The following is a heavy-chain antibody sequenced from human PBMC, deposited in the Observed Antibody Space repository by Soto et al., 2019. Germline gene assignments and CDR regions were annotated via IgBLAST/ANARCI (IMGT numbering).Heavy chain of an antibody. D-gene: IGHD5-12*01. Sequence: LSLTCAVYGGSFSGYYWSWIRQPPGKGLEWIGEINHSGSTNYNPSLKSRVTISVDTSKNQFSLKLSSVAAADTAVYYCARGRRLQYYFDYWGQGTLVTVSS. CDR3: ARGRRLQYYFDY. CDR1: GGSFSGYY. V-gene: IGHV4-34*01. CDR2: INHSGST. J-gene: IGHJ4*02.